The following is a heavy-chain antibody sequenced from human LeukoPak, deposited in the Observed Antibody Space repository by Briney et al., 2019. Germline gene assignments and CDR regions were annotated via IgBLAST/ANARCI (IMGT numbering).Heavy chain of an antibody. CDR1: GFTFSDYY. Sequence: GGSLRLSCAASGFTFSDYYMSWIRQAPGKGLEWVSRIHSDREITSYADSVKGRFTISRDNAKNTLYLQMNSLRAEDTAVYFCARVPLINFCSSGNCYYYFDYWGQGTLVTVSS. J-gene: IGHJ4*02. CDR2: IHSDREIT. D-gene: IGHD2-15*01. V-gene: IGHV3-74*01. CDR3: ARVPLINFCSSGNCYYYFDY.